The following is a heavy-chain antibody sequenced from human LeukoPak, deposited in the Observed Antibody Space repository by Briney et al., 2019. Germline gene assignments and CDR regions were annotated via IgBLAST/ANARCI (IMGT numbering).Heavy chain of an antibody. D-gene: IGHD6-6*01. CDR1: GFTFSNYW. CDR3: AKVLGSSSFDASDI. CDR2: IGSGGRST. J-gene: IGHJ3*02. V-gene: IGHV3-23*01. Sequence: GGSLRLSCAASGFTFSNYWMHWVRQATGKGLEWVSGIGSGGRSTYYADSVKGRFTISRDNSMNMLYLQMNSLRAEDTAVYYCAKVLGSSSFDASDIWGQGTMVTVSS.